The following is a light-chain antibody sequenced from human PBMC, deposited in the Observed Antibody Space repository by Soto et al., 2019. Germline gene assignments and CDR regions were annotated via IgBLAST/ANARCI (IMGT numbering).Light chain of an antibody. J-gene: IGKJ1*01. CDR1: QSISSW. V-gene: IGKV1-5*01. CDR2: DAS. Sequence: IQMTQSPSTLSASVGDRVTITCRASQSISSWLAWYQQKPGKAPKLLIYDASSLESGVPSRFSGSGSGTEFTLTISSLQPDDFATYYCQQYNSYSPSWTFGQGTRWISN. CDR3: QQYNSYSPSWT.